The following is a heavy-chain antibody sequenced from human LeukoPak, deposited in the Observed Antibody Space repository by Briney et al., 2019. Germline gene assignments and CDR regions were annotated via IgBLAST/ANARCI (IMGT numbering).Heavy chain of an antibody. Sequence: SETLSLTCAVYGGSFSGYYWSWIRQPPGKGLEWIGEINHSGSTNYNPSLKSRVTISVDTSKNQSSLKLSSVTAADTAVYYCARGIISSPRVWSGFVYNWFDPWGQGTLVTVSS. CDR2: INHSGST. V-gene: IGHV4-34*01. CDR1: GGSFSGYY. D-gene: IGHD3-3*01. J-gene: IGHJ5*02. CDR3: ARGIISSPRVWSGFVYNWFDP.